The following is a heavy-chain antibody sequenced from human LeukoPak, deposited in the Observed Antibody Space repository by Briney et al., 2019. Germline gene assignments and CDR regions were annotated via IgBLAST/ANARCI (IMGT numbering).Heavy chain of an antibody. J-gene: IGHJ4*02. CDR2: IYYSGST. V-gene: IGHV4-59*08. CDR3: ARHSRYGDFDY. CDR1: GGSISTYY. D-gene: IGHD4-17*01. Sequence: SETLSLTCTVSGGSISTYYWSWIRQPPGKGLEWIAYIYYSGSTSYNPSLKTRVTISVDMSKNQFSLKLRAVTAADTAVYYCARHSRYGDFDYWGQGTLLTVSS.